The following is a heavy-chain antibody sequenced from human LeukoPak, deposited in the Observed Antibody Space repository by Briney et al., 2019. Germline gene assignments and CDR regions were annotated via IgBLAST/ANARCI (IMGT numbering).Heavy chain of an antibody. J-gene: IGHJ3*02. CDR1: GGSISSGGYY. V-gene: IGHV4-31*03. CDR3: ARDRTTPNDAFDI. CDR2: IYYSGST. Sequence: PSQTLSLTCTVSGGSISSGGYYWSWIRQHPGKGLEWIGYIYYSGSTYYNPSLKSRVTISVDTSKNQFSLKLSSVTAADTAVYYCARDRTTPNDAFDIWGQGTMVTVSS. D-gene: IGHD2-15*01.